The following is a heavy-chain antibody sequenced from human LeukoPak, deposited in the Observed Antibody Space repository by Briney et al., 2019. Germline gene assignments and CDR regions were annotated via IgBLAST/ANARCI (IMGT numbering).Heavy chain of an antibody. CDR3: AKDRSTSNILTGYQDN. CDR1: GFTFSSYG. D-gene: IGHD3-9*01. CDR2: ISYDGGNK. Sequence: PGRSLRLSCAASGFTFSSYGMHWVRQAPGKGLEWVAVISYDGGNKHYADPVKGRFTISRDNSKDTLYLQMNSLRAEDTAVYYCAKDRSTSNILTGYQDNWGQRTLVTVSS. J-gene: IGHJ4*02. V-gene: IGHV3-30*18.